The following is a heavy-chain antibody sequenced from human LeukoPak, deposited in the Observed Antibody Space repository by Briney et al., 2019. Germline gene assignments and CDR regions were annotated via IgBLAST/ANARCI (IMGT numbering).Heavy chain of an antibody. CDR2: IRYDGSNK. D-gene: IGHD2-2*01. CDR1: GFTFSSYG. V-gene: IGHV3-30*02. Sequence: GGSLRLSCAASGFTFSSYGMHWVRQAPGKGLEWVSFIRYDGSNKYYADSVKGRFTISRDNSKTTLYLQMNSLRAEDTAVYYCAKEDIVVVPAAPDIWGQGTMVTVSS. CDR3: AKEDIVVVPAAPDI. J-gene: IGHJ3*02.